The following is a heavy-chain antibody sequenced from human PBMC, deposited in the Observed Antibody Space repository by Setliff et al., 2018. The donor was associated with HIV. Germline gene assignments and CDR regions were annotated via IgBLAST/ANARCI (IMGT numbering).Heavy chain of an antibody. CDR1: GGSISSYY. J-gene: IGHJ6*03. Sequence: LSLTCTVSGGSISSYYWSWIRQPPGKGLEWIGYIYYSGSTNYNPSLKSRVTISVDTSKNQFSLKLSSVTAADTAVYYCARQITMVRGVYQPYYYYYMDVWGKGTTVTV. V-gene: IGHV4-59*08. CDR2: IYYSGST. D-gene: IGHD3-10*01. CDR3: ARQITMVRGVYQPYYYYYMDV.